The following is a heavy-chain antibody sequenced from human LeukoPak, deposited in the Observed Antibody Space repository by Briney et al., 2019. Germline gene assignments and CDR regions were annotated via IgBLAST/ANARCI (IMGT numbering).Heavy chain of an antibody. CDR2: LRGNGDT. V-gene: IGHV3-23*01. Sequence: PGGSLRLSCSASGFTFSRYALSWVRQAPARGLEWDSSLRGNGDTFYADSVKGRFTLSRDESRNTVYLQMNNLRVEDTAVYFCAKASWVSSADAVLWGQGTLVTVSS. CDR3: AKASWVSSADAVL. J-gene: IGHJ4*02. D-gene: IGHD3-3*01. CDR1: GFTFSRYA.